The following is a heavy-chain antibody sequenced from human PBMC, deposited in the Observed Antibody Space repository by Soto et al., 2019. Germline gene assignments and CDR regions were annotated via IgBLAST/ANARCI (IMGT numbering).Heavy chain of an antibody. CDR2: ISYDGSNK. CDR1: GFTFSSYG. CDR3: AKEYYYDSSGYYHDY. Sequence: PGGSLRLSCAASGFTFSSYGMHWVRQAPGKGLEWVAVISYDGSNKYYADSVKGRFTISRDNSKNTLYLQMNSLRAEDTAVYYCAKEYYYDSSGYYHDYWGQGT. V-gene: IGHV3-30*18. D-gene: IGHD3-22*01. J-gene: IGHJ4*02.